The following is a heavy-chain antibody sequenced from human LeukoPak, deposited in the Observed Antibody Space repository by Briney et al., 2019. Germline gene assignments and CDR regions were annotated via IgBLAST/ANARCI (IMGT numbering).Heavy chain of an antibody. CDR1: GFIFGDYV. V-gene: IGHV3-49*04. Sequence: GGSLRLSCTASGFIFGDYVMSWVRQAPGKGLEWVGFIRSKGYGGTTEYAASVKGRFTISRDDSKSIAYLQMNSLKTEDTALYYCTRASSSSYFDYWGQGTLVTVSS. D-gene: IGHD6-13*01. CDR3: TRASSSSYFDY. J-gene: IGHJ4*02. CDR2: IRSKGYGGTT.